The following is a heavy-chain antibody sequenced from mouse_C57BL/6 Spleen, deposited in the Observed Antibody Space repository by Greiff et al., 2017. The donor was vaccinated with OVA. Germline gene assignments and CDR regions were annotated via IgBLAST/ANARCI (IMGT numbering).Heavy chain of an antibody. CDR2: IDPSDSET. V-gene: IGHV1-52*01. CDR1: GYTFTSYW. J-gene: IGHJ2*01. Sequence: QVQLKQPGAELVRPGSSVKLSCKASGYTFTSYWMHWVKQRPIQGLEWIGNIDPSDSETHYNQKFKDKATLTVDKSSSTAYMQLSSLTSEDSAVYYCARAFVVTTRDYWGQGTTLTVSS. D-gene: IGHD2-2*01. CDR3: ARAFVVTTRDY.